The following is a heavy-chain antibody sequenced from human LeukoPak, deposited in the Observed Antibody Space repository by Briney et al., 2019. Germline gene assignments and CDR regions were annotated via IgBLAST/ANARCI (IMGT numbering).Heavy chain of an antibody. Sequence: SETLSLTCAVYGGSFSGYYWSWIRQPPGKGLEWIGEINHSGSTNYNPSLKSRVTISVDTSKNQFSLKLSSVTAADTAVYHCARGPPEPNYYDSSGYAITYWGQGTLVTVSS. J-gene: IGHJ4*02. D-gene: IGHD3-22*01. CDR2: INHSGST. CDR3: ARGPPEPNYYDSSGYAITY. CDR1: GGSFSGYY. V-gene: IGHV4-34*01.